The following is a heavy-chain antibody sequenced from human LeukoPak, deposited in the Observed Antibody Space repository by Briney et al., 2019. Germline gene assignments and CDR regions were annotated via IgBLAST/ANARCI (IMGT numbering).Heavy chain of an antibody. CDR3: ARDPGFTVYPWSLSYYGMDV. D-gene: IGHD2/OR15-2a*01. CDR1: GGSISSYY. Sequence: SETLSLTCTVSGGSISSYYWSWIRQPPGKGLEWIGYIYYSGSTNYNPSLKSRVTISVDTSKNQFSLKLSSVTAADTAVYYCARDPGFTVYPWSLSYYGMDVWGQGTTVTVSS. CDR2: IYYSGST. J-gene: IGHJ6*02. V-gene: IGHV4-59*01.